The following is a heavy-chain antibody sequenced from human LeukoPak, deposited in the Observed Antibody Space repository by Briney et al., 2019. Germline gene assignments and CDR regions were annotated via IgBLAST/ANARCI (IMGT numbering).Heavy chain of an antibody. V-gene: IGHV4-39*07. D-gene: IGHD2-21*02. CDR1: GGPISRSTYY. J-gene: IGHJ2*01. CDR3: ARVVVTAARPNWYFDL. Sequence: SETLSLTCAVSGGPISRSTYYWGWIRQPPGKGLEWIGSIYYSGSTYYNPSLKSRVTISVDTSKNQFSLKLSSVTAADTAVYYCARVVVTAARPNWYFDLWGRGTLVTVSS. CDR2: IYYSGST.